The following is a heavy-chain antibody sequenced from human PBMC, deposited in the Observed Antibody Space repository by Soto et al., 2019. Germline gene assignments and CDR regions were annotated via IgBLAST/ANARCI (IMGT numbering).Heavy chain of an antibody. CDR2: IYYSGST. CDR3: ARDISRTGTPYGMDV. J-gene: IGHJ6*02. V-gene: IGHV4-59*01. D-gene: IGHD1-1*01. CDR1: GGSISSYY. Sequence: SETLSLTCTVSGGSISSYYWSWIRQPPGKGLEWIGYIYYSGSTNYNPSLKSRVTISVDTSKNQFSLKLSSVTAADTAVYYCARDISRTGTPYGMDVWGQGPTVTVSS.